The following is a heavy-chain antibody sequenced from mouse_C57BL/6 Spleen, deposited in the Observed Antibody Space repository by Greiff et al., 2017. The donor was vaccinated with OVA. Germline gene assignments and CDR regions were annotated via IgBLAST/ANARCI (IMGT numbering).Heavy chain of an antibody. V-gene: IGHV5-17*01. J-gene: IGHJ4*01. CDR2: ISSGSSTI. CDR1: GFTFSDYG. Sequence: EVKLVESGGGLVKPGGSLKLSCAASGFTFSDYGMHWVRQAPEKGLEWVAYISSGSSTIYYADTVKGRFTISRDNAKNTLFLQMTSLRSEDTAMYYCARRPYGSSYDYYAMDYWGQGTSVTVSS. CDR3: ARRPYGSSYDYYAMDY. D-gene: IGHD1-1*01.